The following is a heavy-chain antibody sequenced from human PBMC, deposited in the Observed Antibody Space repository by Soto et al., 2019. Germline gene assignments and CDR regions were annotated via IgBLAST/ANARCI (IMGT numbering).Heavy chain of an antibody. Sequence: GGSLRLSCAASGFTFSSYCMHWVRQAPGKGLEWGAVIWYDGSNKYYADSVKGRFTISRDNSKNTLYLQMNSLRAEDTAVYYCARCEPTRYYYDSSGYYSYYYGMDVWGQGTTVTVSS. CDR3: ARCEPTRYYYDSSGYYSYYYGMDV. CDR2: IWYDGSNK. CDR1: GFTFSSYC. V-gene: IGHV3-33*01. J-gene: IGHJ6*02. D-gene: IGHD3-22*01.